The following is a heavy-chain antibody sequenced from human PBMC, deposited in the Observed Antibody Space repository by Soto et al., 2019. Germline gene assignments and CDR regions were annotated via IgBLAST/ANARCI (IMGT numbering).Heavy chain of an antibody. D-gene: IGHD3-3*02. CDR2: IYHSGTA. CDR1: GGSMNYCY. J-gene: IGHJ3*02. Sequence: SSWTLCLRWTVSGGSMNYCYWAWIRQPPGKGLECIGYIYHSGTAEYNPSLKRRVTPSVDTSKSQFSLKMSSVTTADPAVYYCARDRVSISAPTKEYVFEIWGHGTMAT. V-gene: IGHV4-59*01. CDR3: ARDRVSISAPTKEYVFEI.